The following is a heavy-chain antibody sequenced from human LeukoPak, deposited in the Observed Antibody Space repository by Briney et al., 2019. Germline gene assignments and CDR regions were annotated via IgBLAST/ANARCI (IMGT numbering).Heavy chain of an antibody. CDR1: GFTFRSYA. CDR3: AKEKTVRGVIAAAGNFDY. D-gene: IGHD6-13*01. V-gene: IGHV3-23*01. J-gene: IGHJ4*02. Sequence: GGSLGLSCAASGFTFRSYAMSWVRQARGKGLEWVSAISGSGGSTYYADSVKGRFTISRDNSKNTLYLQMNSLRAEDTAVYYCAKEKTVRGVIAAAGNFDYWGQGTLVTVSS. CDR2: ISGSGGST.